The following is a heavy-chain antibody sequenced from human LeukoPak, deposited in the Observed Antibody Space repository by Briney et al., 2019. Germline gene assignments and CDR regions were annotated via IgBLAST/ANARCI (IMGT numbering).Heavy chain of an antibody. D-gene: IGHD6-19*01. CDR2: ISGSGGST. V-gene: IGHV3-23*01. CDR1: GFTFSSYA. CDR3: AKDSPVAGDYYYYGMDV. Sequence: GGSLRLSCAASGFTFSSYAMSWVRQAPGKGLEWVSAISGSGGSTYYADSVKGRFTISRDNSKNTLYLQMNSLRAEDTAVYYCAKDSPVAGDYYYYGMDVRGQGTTVTVSS. J-gene: IGHJ6*02.